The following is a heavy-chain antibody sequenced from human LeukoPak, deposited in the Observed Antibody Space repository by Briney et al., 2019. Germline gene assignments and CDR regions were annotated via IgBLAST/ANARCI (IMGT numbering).Heavy chain of an antibody. CDR3: TTDTDTAMVIDY. Sequence: GGSLRLSCAASGFTFSNAWMSWVRQAPGKGLEWVGRIKSKTDGGTTDYAAPVKGRFTISRDDSKNTLYLQKNSLKTEDTAVYYCTTDTDTAMVIDYWGQGTLVTVSS. J-gene: IGHJ4*02. CDR2: IKSKTDGGTT. V-gene: IGHV3-15*01. CDR1: GFTFSNAW. D-gene: IGHD5-18*01.